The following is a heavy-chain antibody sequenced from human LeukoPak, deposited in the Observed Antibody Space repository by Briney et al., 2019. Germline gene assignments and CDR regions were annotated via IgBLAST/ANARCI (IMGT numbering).Heavy chain of an antibody. CDR2: IYHSGST. CDR3: ARHKSPGMVRGVKDNAFDI. D-gene: IGHD3-10*01. V-gene: IGHV4-38-2*02. CDR1: GYSISSGYY. Sequence: ASETLSLTCTVSGYSISSGYYWGWIRQPPGKGLEWIGSIYHSGSTYYNPSLKNRVTISVDTSKNQYSLKLSSVTAADTAVYYCARHKSPGMVRGVKDNAFDIWGQGTMVTVSS. J-gene: IGHJ3*02.